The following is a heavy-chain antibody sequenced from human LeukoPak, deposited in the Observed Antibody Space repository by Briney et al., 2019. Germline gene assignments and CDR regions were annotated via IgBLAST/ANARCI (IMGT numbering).Heavy chain of an antibody. J-gene: IGHJ4*02. CDR3: ASLPYSSSDY. D-gene: IGHD6-13*01. V-gene: IGHV4-34*01. Sequence: SETLPLTCAAYGWTFSGYNWSWIRQPPGKGLEWIGEINHSGSTNYNPSLKSRVTISVDTSKNQFSLKLSSVTAADTAVYYCASLPYSSSDYWGQGTLVTVSS. CDR1: GWTFSGYN. CDR2: INHSGST.